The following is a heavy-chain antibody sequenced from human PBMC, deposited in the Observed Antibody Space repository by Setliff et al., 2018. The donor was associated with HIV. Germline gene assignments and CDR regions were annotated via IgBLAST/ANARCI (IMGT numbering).Heavy chain of an antibody. Sequence: GESLKISCKGSGYSFTNYWIGWVRQMPGKGLEWMGIVYPGDSDAKYSPSFQGQVTISVDKSISTAYLQWSSLKAPDTAMYYCASLSGYSGDAFDVWGQGTMVTVSS. V-gene: IGHV5-51*01. J-gene: IGHJ3*01. D-gene: IGHD3-22*01. CDR2: VYPGDSDA. CDR1: GYSFTNYW. CDR3: ASLSGYSGDAFDV.